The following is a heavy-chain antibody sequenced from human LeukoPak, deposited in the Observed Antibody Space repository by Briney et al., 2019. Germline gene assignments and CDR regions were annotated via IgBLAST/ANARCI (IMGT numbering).Heavy chain of an antibody. CDR2: NYYNGGT. J-gene: IGHJ6*03. CDR1: GGSISSYY. D-gene: IGHD2-2*01. V-gene: IGHV4-59*01. Sequence: SETLSLTCTVSGGSISSYYWSWIRQPPGEGLEWIVGNYYNGGTTYNPSPKSRATTPVDTSKNQFSLKLSSVTAADTAVYYCASFGVPAAPNYYYMDVGTKGTTLTLSS. CDR3: ASFGVPAAPNYYYMDV.